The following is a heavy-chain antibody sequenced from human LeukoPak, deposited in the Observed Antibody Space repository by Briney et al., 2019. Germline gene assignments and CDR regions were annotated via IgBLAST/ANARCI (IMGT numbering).Heavy chain of an antibody. J-gene: IGHJ4*02. CDR2: INHSGST. D-gene: IGHD5-24*01. Sequence: PSETLSLTCAVYGGSFSGYYWSWIRQPPGKGLEWIGEINHSGSTNYNPSLKSRVTISVDMSKNQFSLKLSSVTAADTAVYYCARQVPGEMATIDYWGQGTLVTVSS. CDR1: GGSFSGYY. V-gene: IGHV4-34*01. CDR3: ARQVPGEMATIDY.